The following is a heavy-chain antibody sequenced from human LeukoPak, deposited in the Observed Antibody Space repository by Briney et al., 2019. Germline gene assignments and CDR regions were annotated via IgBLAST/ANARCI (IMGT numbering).Heavy chain of an antibody. CDR1: GYSFASYW. Sequence: GESLKISCKGSGYSFASYWIAWVRQMPGKGLEWMGVIYPGTADITYSPSFQGQVTISADKSVSTASLHWRSLNASDTPFYYGAGHLSSITSCPTSWGEGTLVTVSS. J-gene: IGHJ5*02. CDR2: IYPGTADI. V-gene: IGHV5-51*01. CDR3: AGHLSSITSCPTS. D-gene: IGHD2-2*01.